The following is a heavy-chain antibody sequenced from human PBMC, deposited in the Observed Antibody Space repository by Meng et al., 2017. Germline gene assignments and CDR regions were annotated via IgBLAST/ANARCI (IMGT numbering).Heavy chain of an antibody. J-gene: IGHJ4*02. Sequence: GESLKISCAASGFTFSSYSMNWVRQAPGKGLEWVASISSSSSYIYYADSVKGRFTISRDNAKNSPYLQMNSLRAEDTAVYYCARSTDYDILIGYYVAGNVDYWGQGTLVTVSS. CDR3: ARSTDYDILIGYYVAGNVDY. CDR2: ISSSSSYI. CDR1: GFTFSSYS. D-gene: IGHD3-9*01. V-gene: IGHV3-21*01.